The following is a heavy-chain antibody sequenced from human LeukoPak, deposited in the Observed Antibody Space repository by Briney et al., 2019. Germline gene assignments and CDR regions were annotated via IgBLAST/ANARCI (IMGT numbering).Heavy chain of an antibody. CDR3: VRSVYCSSSSCYHLDV. Sequence: GGSLRLSCVASGFTVSSSYMTWVRQAPGKGLDWVSVIYSGGNTYYADSVKGRFTISRDNSKNTLYLQMNSLRAEDTAIYYCVRSVYCSSSSCYHLDVWGQGTTVTVFS. J-gene: IGHJ6*02. CDR2: IYSGGNT. V-gene: IGHV3-53*01. CDR1: GFTVSSSY. D-gene: IGHD2-2*01.